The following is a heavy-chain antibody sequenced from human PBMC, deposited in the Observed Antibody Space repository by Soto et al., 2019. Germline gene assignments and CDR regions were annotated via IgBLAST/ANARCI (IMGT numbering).Heavy chain of an antibody. V-gene: IGHV5-10-1*01. CDR2: IDPSDSYT. Sequence: PGESLKISCKGSGYSFTSYWISWVRQMPGKGLEWMGRIDPSDSYTNYSPSFQGHVTISADKSISTVYLQWSSLKASDTAMYYCARRSISLGGGYYCYYYGMDVWGQGTTVTV. CDR3: ARRSISLGGGYYCYYYGMDV. D-gene: IGHD3-16*01. J-gene: IGHJ6*02. CDR1: GYSFTSYW.